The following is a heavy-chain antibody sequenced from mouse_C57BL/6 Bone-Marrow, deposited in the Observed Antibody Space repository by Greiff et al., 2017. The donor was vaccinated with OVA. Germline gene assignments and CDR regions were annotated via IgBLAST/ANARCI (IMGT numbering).Heavy chain of an antibody. J-gene: IGHJ4*01. D-gene: IGHD2-2*01. CDR2: IRSKSNNYAT. CDR1: GFSFNTYA. CDR3: VVVVTVAMDY. Sequence: LVESGGGLVQPKGSLKLSCAASGFSFNTYAMNWVRQAPGKGLEWVARIRSKSNNYATYYADSVKDRFTISRDDSESMLYLQMNNLKTEDTAMYYCVVVVTVAMDYWGQGTSVTVSS. V-gene: IGHV10-1*01.